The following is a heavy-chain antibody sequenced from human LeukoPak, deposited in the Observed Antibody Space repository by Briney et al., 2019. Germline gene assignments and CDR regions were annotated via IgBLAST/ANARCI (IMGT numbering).Heavy chain of an antibody. V-gene: IGHV4-34*01. J-gene: IGHJ5*02. CDR3: ARARYSGSYLLNWFDP. CDR2: INHSGST. CDR1: GGSFSGYY. Sequence: SETLSLTCAVYGGSFSGYYWSWIRQPPGKGLEWIGEINHSGSTNYNPSLKSRVTISVDTSRNQFSLKLSSVTAADTAVYYCARARYSGSYLLNWFDPRGQGTLVTVSS. D-gene: IGHD1-26*01.